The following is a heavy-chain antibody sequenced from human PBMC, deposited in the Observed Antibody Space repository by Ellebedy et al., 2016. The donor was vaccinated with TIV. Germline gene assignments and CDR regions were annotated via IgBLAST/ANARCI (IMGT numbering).Heavy chain of an antibody. CDR3: ARKVPAPTTVPPNWYFDL. D-gene: IGHD4-17*01. V-gene: IGHV3-21*01. CDR1: GFTFSSYT. J-gene: IGHJ2*01. CDR2: ISTSSTYI. Sequence: PGGSLRLSCAASGFTFSSYTMNWVRQAPGKGLEWVSSISTSSTYIYYADSVKGRFTISRDNAKNSLYLQMNSLRAEDKAVYYCARKVPAPTTVPPNWYFDLWGRGTLVTVSS.